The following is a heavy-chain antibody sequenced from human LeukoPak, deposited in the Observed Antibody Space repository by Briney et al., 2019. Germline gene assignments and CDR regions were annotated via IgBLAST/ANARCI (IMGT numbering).Heavy chain of an antibody. CDR3: ARGSVDDCSSTSCYNYGMDV. J-gene: IGHJ6*02. V-gene: IGHV4-31*03. CDR1: GGSISSGGYY. D-gene: IGHD2-2*01. Sequence: SQTLSLTCTVSGGSISSGGYYWSWIRQHPGKGLEWIGYIYYSGSTYYNPSLKSRVTISVDTSKNQFPLKLSSVTAADTAVYYCARGSVDDCSSTSCYNYGMDVWGQGTTVTVSS. CDR2: IYYSGST.